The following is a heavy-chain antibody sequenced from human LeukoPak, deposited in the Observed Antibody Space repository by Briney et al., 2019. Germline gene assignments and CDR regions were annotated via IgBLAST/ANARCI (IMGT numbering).Heavy chain of an antibody. D-gene: IGHD5-24*01. CDR2: IWYDGSNK. CDR3: ARELRWLQFFDY. CDR1: GFTFSSYG. Sequence: GGSLRLSCAASGFTFSSYGMHWVRQAPGKGLEWVAVIWYDGSNKYYADSVKGRFTISRDNSENTLYLQMNSLRAEDTAVYYCARELRWLQFFDYWGQGTLVTVSS. J-gene: IGHJ4*02. V-gene: IGHV3-33*01.